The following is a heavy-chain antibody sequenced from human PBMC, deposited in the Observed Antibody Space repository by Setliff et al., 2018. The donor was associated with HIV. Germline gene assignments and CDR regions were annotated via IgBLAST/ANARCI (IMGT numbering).Heavy chain of an antibody. Sequence: HPGGSLRLSCAASGFTFSSYDMHWVRQVKGRGLEWVSSINSAGDTHYSGSVKGRFTISRENAKNSLYLQMNSLRAGDTAIYYCARYSNGYRAFDIWGQGTAVTVSS. CDR1: GFTFSSYD. J-gene: IGHJ3*02. CDR2: INSAGDT. V-gene: IGHV3-13*01. CDR3: ARYSNGYRAFDI. D-gene: IGHD5-18*01.